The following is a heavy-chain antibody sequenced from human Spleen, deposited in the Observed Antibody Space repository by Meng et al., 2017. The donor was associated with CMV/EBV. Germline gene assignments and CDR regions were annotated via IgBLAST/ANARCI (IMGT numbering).Heavy chain of an antibody. J-gene: IGHJ4*02. D-gene: IGHD3-3*01. CDR1: GFTFGSYW. CDR3: ARKYDFWSGWYFDY. V-gene: IGHV3-7*01. CDR2: IKEDGSEK. Sequence: GESLKISCAASGFTFGSYWMSWVRQAPGKGLEWVANIKEDGSEKYYVDSVKDRFTISRDNAKNSLYLQMNSLRGEDTAVYYCARKYDFWSGWYFDYWGQGTLVTVSS.